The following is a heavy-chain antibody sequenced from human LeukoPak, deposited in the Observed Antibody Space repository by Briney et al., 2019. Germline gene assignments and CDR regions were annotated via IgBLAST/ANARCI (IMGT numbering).Heavy chain of an antibody. CDR2: IWLDVSNK. D-gene: IGHD2-15*01. V-gene: IGHV3-33*06. CDR1: GFNFSTNG. J-gene: IGHJ4*02. Sequence: PGGSLRLSCEASGFNFSTNGMHWVRQAPGRGLEWVALIWLDVSNKHYADSVKGRFTVFRDNSKTTMYLQMNSLRAEDTAVYYCAKDGGYCSGGRCYGESKYWGQGTLVTVSS. CDR3: AKDGGYCSGGRCYGESKY.